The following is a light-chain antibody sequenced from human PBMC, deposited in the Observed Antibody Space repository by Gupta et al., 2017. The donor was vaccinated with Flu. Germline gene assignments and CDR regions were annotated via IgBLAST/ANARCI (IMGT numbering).Light chain of an antibody. V-gene: IGLV6-57*01. Sequence: FILTQPHSVSESPGKTVTISCTRSSGSIASNFVRWYQQRPDSSPTTVIFEDNQRPSGVPDRFSGSIDSSSNSASLTISGLKTEDEADYYCQSSDSTDYVVFGGGTKLTVL. CDR1: SGSIASNF. J-gene: IGLJ2*01. CDR3: QSSDSTDYVV. CDR2: EDN.